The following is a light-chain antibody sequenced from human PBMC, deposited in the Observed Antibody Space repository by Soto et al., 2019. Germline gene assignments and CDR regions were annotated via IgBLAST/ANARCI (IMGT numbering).Light chain of an antibody. CDR2: SAS. CDR1: QGVGRS. J-gene: IGKJ4*01. V-gene: IGKV3-15*01. Sequence: EVLITQSPATLSTSPGEGATLSCRASQGVGRSVAWYQQTPGQSPRLLIYSASTRASGVPARFSGSGSGTDFPLPISSLQSEDFEVYSCQMYYYWPLAFRGGTK. CDR3: QMYYYWPLA.